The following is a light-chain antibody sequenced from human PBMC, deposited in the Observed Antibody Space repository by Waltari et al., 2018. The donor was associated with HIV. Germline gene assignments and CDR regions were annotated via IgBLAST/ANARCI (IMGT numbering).Light chain of an antibody. CDR1: QTINSNY. J-gene: IGKJ2*01. CDR2: DAS. V-gene: IGKV3-20*01. Sequence: EPVLTQSPGTLSLSSGERATLSCRAGQTINSNYLAWYQHKPGLPPRLLIYDASTRAAGIPDRFSGGGSGTDFTRTISRLEPEDFAIYFCQQYEASPPMYTFGQGTRLEV. CDR3: QQYEASPPMYT.